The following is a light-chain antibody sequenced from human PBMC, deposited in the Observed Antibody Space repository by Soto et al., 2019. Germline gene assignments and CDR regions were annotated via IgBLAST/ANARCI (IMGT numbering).Light chain of an antibody. CDR3: QHRSSWPPT. V-gene: IGKV3-11*01. CDR1: QSVSSF. CDR2: DAS. Sequence: EIVLTQSQATLSLSPGDGATLSSSASQSVSSFLAWYQQKPGQAPRLLIYDASNRATGIPARFSGSGSGTDFTLTISSLEPEDFAVYYCQHRSSWPPTFGQGTRLEIK. J-gene: IGKJ5*01.